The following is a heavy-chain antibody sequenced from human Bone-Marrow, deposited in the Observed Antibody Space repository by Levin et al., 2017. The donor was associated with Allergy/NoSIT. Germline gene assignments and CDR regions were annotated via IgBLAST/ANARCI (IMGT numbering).Heavy chain of an antibody. V-gene: IGHV3-30*04. CDR1: GFASRSYA. CDR3: AKFNYYDGSGALYAFEV. CDR2: LSYDGSRQ. J-gene: IGHJ3*01. Sequence: GGSLRLSCAASGFASRSYAIHWIRQAPGRGLQWVAGLSYDGSRQFFADSVKGRFSISRDNPQNTVFLQMTSLRGEDLAMYYCAKFNYYDGSGALYAFEVWGLGTMVTVSS. D-gene: IGHD3-22*01.